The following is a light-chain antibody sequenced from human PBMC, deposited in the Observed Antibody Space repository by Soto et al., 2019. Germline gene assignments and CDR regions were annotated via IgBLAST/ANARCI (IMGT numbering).Light chain of an antibody. V-gene: IGKV1-5*03. Sequence: DILMTQSPSTLSASVGDIVTITCRASQDISAWLAWYQQKPGKPPKLVIYKATALETGVPSRFSGSGSGTEFTLTISSLQPDDFTTYYCQQYSAFPWPFGQGTKVEI. J-gene: IGKJ1*01. CDR3: QQYSAFPWP. CDR1: QDISAW. CDR2: KAT.